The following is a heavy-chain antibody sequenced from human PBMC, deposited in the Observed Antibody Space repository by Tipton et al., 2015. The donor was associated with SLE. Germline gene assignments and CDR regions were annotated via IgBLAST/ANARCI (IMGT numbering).Heavy chain of an antibody. CDR3: ARDPSGGSNDD. CDR2: ISSTSYFI. CDR1: GFIFSTYS. V-gene: IGHV3-21*03. J-gene: IGHJ4*02. D-gene: IGHD3-16*01. Sequence: SLRLSFVASGFIFSTYSMNWVRQAPGKGLQWVSSISSTSYFIYYADSVKGRFTISRDNAKTSLHLQMDSLRADDTGVYYCARDPSGGSNDDWGQGTLVTVSS.